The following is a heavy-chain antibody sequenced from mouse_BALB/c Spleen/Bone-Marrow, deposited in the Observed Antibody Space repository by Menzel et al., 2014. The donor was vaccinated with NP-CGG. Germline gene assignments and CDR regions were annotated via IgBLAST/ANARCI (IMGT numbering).Heavy chain of an antibody. V-gene: IGHV3-2*02. CDR1: GYSITSDYA. Sequence: VQLQQSGPGLVKPSQSLSLTCTVTGYSITSDYAWNWIRQFPGNKLEWMGYISYSGSTSYNPSLKSRISITRDTSKNQFFLQLNSVTTEDTATYYCAGSRYRYLFAYWGQGTLVTVSA. CDR2: ISYSGST. CDR3: AGSRYRYLFAY. J-gene: IGHJ3*01. D-gene: IGHD2-14*01.